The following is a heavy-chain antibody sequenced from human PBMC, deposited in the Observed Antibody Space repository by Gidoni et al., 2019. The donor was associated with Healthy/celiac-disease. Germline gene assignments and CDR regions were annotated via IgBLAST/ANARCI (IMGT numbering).Heavy chain of an antibody. J-gene: IGHJ6*02. CDR3: ASPEEGCGGDCAYYYYYYGMDV. D-gene: IGHD2-21*02. V-gene: IGHV3-30-3*01. Sequence: QVQLVESGGGVVQPGRSLRLSCAASGFTFSSYAMPWVRQAPGKGLEWVAVISYDGSNKYYADSVKGRFTISRDNSKNTLYLQMNSLRAEDTAVYYCASPEEGCGGDCAYYYYYYGMDVWGQGTTVTVSS. CDR1: GFTFSSYA. CDR2: ISYDGSNK.